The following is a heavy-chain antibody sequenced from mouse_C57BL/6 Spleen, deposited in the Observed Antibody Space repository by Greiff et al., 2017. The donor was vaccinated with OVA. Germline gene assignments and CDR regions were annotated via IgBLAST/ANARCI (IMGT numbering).Heavy chain of an antibody. CDR1: GYSITSGYY. D-gene: IGHD1-1*01. CDR3: AGALYGSSYGDFDY. V-gene: IGHV3-6*01. CDR2: ISYDGSN. J-gene: IGHJ2*01. Sequence: EVQLQESGPGLVKPSQSLSLTCSVTGYSITSGYYGNWIRQFPGNKLEWMGYISYDGSNNYNPSLKNRISITRDTSKNQFFLKLNSVTTEDTATYYCAGALYGSSYGDFDYWGQGTTLTVSS.